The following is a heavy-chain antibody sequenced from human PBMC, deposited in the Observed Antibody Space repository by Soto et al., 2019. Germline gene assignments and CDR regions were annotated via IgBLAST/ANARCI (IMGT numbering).Heavy chain of an antibody. CDR1: GGTFSSYT. J-gene: IGHJ4*02. V-gene: IGHV1-69*08. Sequence: QVQLVQSGAEVKKPGSSVKVSCKASGGTFSSYTISWVRQAPGQGLEWMGRIIPILGIANYAQKFQGRVTITADKSTSTAYMELSSLRSEDTAVYYGARERGDGCIDYWGQGTLVTVSS. CDR3: ARERGDGCIDY. D-gene: IGHD6-19*01. CDR2: IIPILGIA.